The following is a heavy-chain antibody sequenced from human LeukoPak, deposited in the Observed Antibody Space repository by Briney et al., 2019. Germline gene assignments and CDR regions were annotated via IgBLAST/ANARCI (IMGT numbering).Heavy chain of an antibody. J-gene: IGHJ4*02. CDR1: GFILGNYY. CDR3: ARVVPAAILFDY. D-gene: IGHD2-2*01. V-gene: IGHV3-11*04. Sequence: PGGSLRLSCAASGFILGNYYMSWIRQAPGKGLEWISFISGSDNTMFYADSVKGRFTISRDNSKNTLYLQMNSLRAEDTAVYYCARVVPAAILFDYWGQGTLVTVSS. CDR2: ISGSDNTM.